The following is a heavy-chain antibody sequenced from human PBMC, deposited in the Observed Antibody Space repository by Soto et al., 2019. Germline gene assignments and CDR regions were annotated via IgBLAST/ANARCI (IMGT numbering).Heavy chain of an antibody. V-gene: IGHV4-34*01. CDR2: INHSGST. Sequence: PSETLSLTCAVYGGSFSGYYWSWIRQPPGKGLEWIGEINHSGSTNYNPSLKSRVTISVDTSKNQFSLKLSSVTAADTAVYYCARVRDFWSGYYGYYHYYGMDVWGQGTTVTVSS. D-gene: IGHD3-3*01. CDR3: ARVRDFWSGYYGYYHYYGMDV. CDR1: GGSFSGYY. J-gene: IGHJ6*02.